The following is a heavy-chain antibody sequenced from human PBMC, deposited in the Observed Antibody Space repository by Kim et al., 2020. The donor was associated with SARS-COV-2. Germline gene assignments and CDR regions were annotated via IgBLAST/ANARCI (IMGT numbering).Heavy chain of an antibody. V-gene: IGHV4-34*01. D-gene: IGHD3-22*01. CDR1: GGSFSGYY. Sequence: SETLSLTCAVYGGSFSGYYWSWIRQPPGKGLEWIGEINHSGSTNYNPSLKSRVTISVDTSKNQFSLKLSSVTAADTAVYYCARAPPSRASIVVADKLRKGGAFDIWGQGTMVTVSS. CDR2: INHSGST. J-gene: IGHJ3*02. CDR3: ARAPPSRASIVVADKLRKGGAFDI.